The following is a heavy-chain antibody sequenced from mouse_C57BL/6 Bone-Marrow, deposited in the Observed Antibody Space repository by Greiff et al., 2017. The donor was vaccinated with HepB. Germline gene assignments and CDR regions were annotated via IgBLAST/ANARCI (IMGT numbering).Heavy chain of an antibody. CDR2: INPNNGGT. Sequence: VQLQQSGPELVKPGASVKMSCKASGYTFTDYNMHWVKQSHGKSLEWIGYINPNNGGTSYNQKFKGKATLTVNKSSSTAYMELRSLTSEDSAVYYCTRKYYGSSFYWYFDVWGTGTTVTVSS. CDR1: GYTFTDYN. J-gene: IGHJ1*03. V-gene: IGHV1-22*01. CDR3: TRKYYGSSFYWYFDV. D-gene: IGHD1-1*01.